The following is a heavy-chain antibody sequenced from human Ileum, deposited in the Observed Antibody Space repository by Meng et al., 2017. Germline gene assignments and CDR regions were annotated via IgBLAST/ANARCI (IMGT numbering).Heavy chain of an antibody. CDR3: VRNEGYSLGD. Sequence: QGTPRGSGTALGKPPVTLPLTGAVAGDSISGGDWWSWVRQPPGKGLEWIGEISQESGRTNYNPSLKSRVTISLDKSKNQFSLNLNSVTAADTAVYYCVRNEGYSLGDWGQGTLVTVSS. CDR1: GDSISGGDW. V-gene: IGHV4-4*03. CDR2: ISQESGRT. J-gene: IGHJ4*02. D-gene: IGHD2-21*01.